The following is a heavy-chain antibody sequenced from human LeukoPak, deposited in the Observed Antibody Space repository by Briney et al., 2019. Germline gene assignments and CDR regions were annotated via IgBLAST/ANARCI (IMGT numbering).Heavy chain of an antibody. CDR2: ISSSGSTI. CDR3: ARAQARAPFDY. V-gene: IGHV3-48*04. J-gene: IGHJ4*02. Sequence: GGSLRLSCAASGFTFSSYSMNWVRQAPGKGLEWVSYISSSGSTIYYADSVKGRFTISRDNAKNSLYLQMNSLRAEDTAVYYCARAQARAPFDYWGQGTLVTVSS. CDR1: GFTFSSYS.